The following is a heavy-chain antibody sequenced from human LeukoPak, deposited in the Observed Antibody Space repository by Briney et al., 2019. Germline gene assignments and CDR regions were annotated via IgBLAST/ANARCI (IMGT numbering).Heavy chain of an antibody. V-gene: IGHV3-21*01. CDR1: GFTFSSYS. Sequence: GGSLRLSCAASGFTFSSYSMNWVRQAPGKGLEWVSSISSSSYIYYADSVKGRFTISRDNAKNSLYLQMNSLRAEDTAVYYCARGREYYYGMDVWGQGTTVTVSS. CDR2: ISSSSYI. CDR3: ARGREYYYGMDV. J-gene: IGHJ6*02.